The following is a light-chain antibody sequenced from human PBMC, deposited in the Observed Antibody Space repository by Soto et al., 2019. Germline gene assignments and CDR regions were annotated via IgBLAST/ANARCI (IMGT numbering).Light chain of an antibody. V-gene: IGKV1-9*01. CDR1: QDISRY. CDR3: QQLNTYPLFT. CDR2: AAS. Sequence: DIQLTQSPSFLSASVGDRVTITCRASQDISRYLAWHQQKAGKAPKLLIYAASTLQKGVPSRFSGSGSGTEFTLTISSLQPDDFATYYCQQLNTYPLFTFGPGTEVDI. J-gene: IGKJ3*01.